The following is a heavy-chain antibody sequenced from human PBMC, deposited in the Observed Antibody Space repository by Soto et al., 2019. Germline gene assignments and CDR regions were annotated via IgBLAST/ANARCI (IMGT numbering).Heavy chain of an antibody. Sequence: QVQLVQSGAEVKKPGASVKVYCKASGYIFSDYYMHWVRQAPGQGLECMGWINPNSGDTIYAQKLQGRVTVSGDPSISTAYMELSRLTSDDTAVYYCVRGRAVAGIHDEAFDLWGQGTMVTVSS. CDR3: VRGRAVAGIHDEAFDL. V-gene: IGHV1-2*02. CDR2: INPNSGDT. D-gene: IGHD6-19*01. CDR1: GYIFSDYY. J-gene: IGHJ3*01.